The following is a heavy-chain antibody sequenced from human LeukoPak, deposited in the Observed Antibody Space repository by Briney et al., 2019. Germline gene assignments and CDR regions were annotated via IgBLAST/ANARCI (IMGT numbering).Heavy chain of an antibody. CDR2: IYYSGST. D-gene: IGHD3-22*01. V-gene: IGHV4-39*07. CDR1: GGSISSSSYY. Sequence: ASETLSLTCTVSGGSISSSSYYWGWIRQPPGKGLEWIGSIYYSGSTYYNPSLKSRVTISVDTSKNQFSLKLSSVTAADRAVYYCARDRPYYYGSSGTFDYWGQGTLVTVSS. J-gene: IGHJ4*02. CDR3: ARDRPYYYGSSGTFDY.